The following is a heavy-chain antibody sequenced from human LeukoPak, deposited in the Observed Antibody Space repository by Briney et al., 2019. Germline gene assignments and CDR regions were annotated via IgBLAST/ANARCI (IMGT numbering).Heavy chain of an antibody. CDR2: IYYSGST. J-gene: IGHJ3*02. CDR3: ATPSNYDAFDI. D-gene: IGHD4-11*01. Sequence: PSETLSLTCTVSGGSISSYYWSWIRQPPGKGLEWIGCIYYSGSTNYNPSLKSRVTISVDTSKNQFSLKLSSVTAADTAVYYCATPSNYDAFDIWGQGTMVTVSS. V-gene: IGHV4-59*08. CDR1: GGSISSYY.